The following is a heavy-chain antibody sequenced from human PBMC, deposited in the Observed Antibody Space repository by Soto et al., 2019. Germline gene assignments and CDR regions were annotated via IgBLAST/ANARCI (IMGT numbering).Heavy chain of an antibody. CDR2: MNPNSGNT. CDR1: GYTFTSYA. V-gene: IGHV1-8*02. Sequence: ASVKVSCKASGYTFTSYAMHWVRQAPGQRLEWMGWMNPNSGNTGYAQKFQGRVTMTRNTAISTAYMELSSLRSEDTAVYYCARVWGSIDYWGQGTLVTVSS. D-gene: IGHD3-16*01. J-gene: IGHJ4*02. CDR3: ARVWGSIDY.